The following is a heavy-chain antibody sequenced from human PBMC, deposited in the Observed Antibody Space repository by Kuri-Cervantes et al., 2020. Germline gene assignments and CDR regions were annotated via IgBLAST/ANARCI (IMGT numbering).Heavy chain of an antibody. V-gene: IGHV3-7*01. CDR3: ARDILAAAGTS. CDR1: GFTFSNFS. Sequence: GESLKISCAASGFTFSNFSMSWVRQAPGKGLEWVANIKQDGSEKYYVDSVKGRFTISRDNAKNSLYLQMNSLRAEDTAVYYCARDILAAAGTSWGQGTLVTVSS. CDR2: IKQDGSEK. J-gene: IGHJ4*02. D-gene: IGHD6-13*01.